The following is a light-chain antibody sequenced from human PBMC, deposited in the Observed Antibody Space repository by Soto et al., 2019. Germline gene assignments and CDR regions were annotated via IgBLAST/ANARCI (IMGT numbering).Light chain of an antibody. Sequence: EIVLTQSPVALSLSPGERATLSCRASQSVSSTLLTWYQQKPGQAPRLLIYGVSSRATGIPDRFSGSGSGTDFTLTISRLEPEDVAVYYCQQYGNSPRTFGQGTKV. CDR1: QSVSSTL. J-gene: IGKJ1*01. CDR2: GVS. CDR3: QQYGNSPRT. V-gene: IGKV3-20*01.